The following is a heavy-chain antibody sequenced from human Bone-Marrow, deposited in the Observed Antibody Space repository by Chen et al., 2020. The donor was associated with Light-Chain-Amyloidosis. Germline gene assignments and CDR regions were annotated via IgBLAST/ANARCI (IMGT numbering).Heavy chain of an antibody. CDR3: ARDRGYDILTGYAFDI. D-gene: IGHD3-9*01. CDR2: INPNRGGT. CDR1: GYTFTGYY. Sequence: QVQLVQSGAEVKKPGASVKVSCKASGYTFTGYYMHWVRQAPGQGLEWMGRINPNRGGTNYAQKCQGRVTMTRDTSISTAYMELSRLRSDDTAVYYCARDRGYDILTGYAFDIWGQGTMVTVSS. V-gene: IGHV1-2*06. J-gene: IGHJ3*02.